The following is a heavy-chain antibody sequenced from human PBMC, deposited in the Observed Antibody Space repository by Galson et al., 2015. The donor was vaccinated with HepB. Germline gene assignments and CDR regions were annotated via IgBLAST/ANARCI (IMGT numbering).Heavy chain of an antibody. Sequence: QSGAEVKKPGESLKISCKGSGYSFTSYWIGWVRQMPGKGLEWMGIIYPGDSDTRYSPSFQGQVTISADKSISTAYLQWSSLKASDTAMYYCARQTSMAGYYRGAWPGAGYYYYYGMDVWGQGTTVTVSS. CDR3: ARQTSMAGYYRGAWPGAGYYYYYGMDV. D-gene: IGHD3-9*01. J-gene: IGHJ6*02. V-gene: IGHV5-51*01. CDR1: GYSFTSYW. CDR2: IYPGDSDT.